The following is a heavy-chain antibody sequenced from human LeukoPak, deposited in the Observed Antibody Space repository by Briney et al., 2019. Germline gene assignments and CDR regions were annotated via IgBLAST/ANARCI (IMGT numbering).Heavy chain of an antibody. V-gene: IGHV3-7*01. J-gene: IGHJ4*02. CDR2: IKPDGSEK. CDR3: RYSSRGGFDY. D-gene: IGHD6-13*01. CDR1: GFTFSSYW. Sequence: GGSLRLSCAASGFTFSSYWMSWVRQAPGKGLEWVANIKPDGSEKYYVDSVGGRFTISRDNAKNSLYLQMNSLRAEDTAVYYCRYSSRGGFDYWGRGTLVTVSS.